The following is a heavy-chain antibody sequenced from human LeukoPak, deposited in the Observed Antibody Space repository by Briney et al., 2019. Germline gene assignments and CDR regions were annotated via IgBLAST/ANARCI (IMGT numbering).Heavy chain of an antibody. CDR2: ISWNSGSI. D-gene: IGHD2/OR15-2a*01. V-gene: IGHV3-9*01. CDR1: GFTFDDYA. CDR3: ARLYGPAYYYYYMDV. Sequence: GGSLRLSCAASGFTFDDYAMHWVRQAPGKGLEWVSGISWNSGSIGYVDSVKGRFTISRDNAKNTLYVQVSSLRAEDTAVYYCARLYGPAYYYYYMDVWGKGTTVTVSS. J-gene: IGHJ6*03.